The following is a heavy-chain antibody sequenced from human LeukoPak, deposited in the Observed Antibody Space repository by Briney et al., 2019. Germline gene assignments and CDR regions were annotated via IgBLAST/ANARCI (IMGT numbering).Heavy chain of an antibody. Sequence: SEPLSLTCTVSGGSISSYYWSWIRQPPGKGLEWIGSIYYSGSTNYNPSLKSRVTISVDTSKNQFSLKLSSVTAADTAVYYCARAGYSSSGWFDPWGQGTLVTVSS. D-gene: IGHD6-6*01. CDR2: IYYSGST. CDR1: GGSISSYY. J-gene: IGHJ5*02. V-gene: IGHV4-59*01. CDR3: ARAGYSSSGWFDP.